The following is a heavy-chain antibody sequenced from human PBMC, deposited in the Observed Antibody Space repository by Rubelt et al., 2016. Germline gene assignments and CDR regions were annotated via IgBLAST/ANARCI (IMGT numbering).Heavy chain of an antibody. CDR1: A. CDR3: ARSYYDFWSGYYTGAFDI. V-gene: IGHV3-30*04. D-gene: IGHD3-3*01. CDR2: ISYDGSNK. Sequence: AMHWVRQAPGKGLEWVAVISYDGSNKYYADSVKGRFTISRDNSKNTLYLQMNSLRAEDTAVYYCARSYYDFWSGYYTGAFDIWGQGTMVTVSS. J-gene: IGHJ3*02.